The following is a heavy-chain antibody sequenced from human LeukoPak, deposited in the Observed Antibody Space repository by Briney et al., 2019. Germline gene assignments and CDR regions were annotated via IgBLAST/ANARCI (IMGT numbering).Heavy chain of an antibody. CDR3: AKGVHSAIVVARGLEGADY. CDR2: ISYDGSNK. D-gene: IGHD3-22*01. Sequence: GGSLRLSCAASGFTFNIYAMHWVRQAPGKGLEWVAVISYDGSNKYYADSVKGRFTISRDNSKNTLYLQMNSLRAEDTAVYYCAKGVHSAIVVARGLEGADYWGQGTLVTVSS. J-gene: IGHJ4*02. V-gene: IGHV3-30*04. CDR1: GFTFNIYA.